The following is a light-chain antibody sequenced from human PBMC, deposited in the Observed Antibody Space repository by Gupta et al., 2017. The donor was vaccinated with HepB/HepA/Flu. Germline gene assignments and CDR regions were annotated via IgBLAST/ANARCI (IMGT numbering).Light chain of an antibody. CDR3: ISYTSSHTVV. CDR2: DVG. V-gene: IGLV2-14*03. CDR1: SRDIGGYNY. Sequence: QSALTQPAAVSGARGQSITISCTGTSRDIGGYNYVSWYQQYPGKVPKLMMYDVGNRPSGVSHRFSGSKSGNTASLTISGRQAAVEADYYCISYTSSHTVVFGGGTKVTVL. J-gene: IGLJ3*02.